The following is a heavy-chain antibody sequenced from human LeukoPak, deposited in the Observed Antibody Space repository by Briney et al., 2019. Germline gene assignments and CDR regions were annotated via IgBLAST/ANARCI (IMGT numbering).Heavy chain of an antibody. CDR2: IYTSGST. J-gene: IGHJ6*02. CDR1: GGSISSGSYY. V-gene: IGHV4-61*02. Sequence: PSETLSLTCTVSGGSISSGSYYWSWIRQPAGRGLGWIGRIYTSGSTNYNPSLKSRVTISVDTSKNQFSLKLSSVTAADTAVYYCARAYYSNYVDGMDVWGQGTTVTVSS. CDR3: ARAYYSNYVDGMDV. D-gene: IGHD4-11*01.